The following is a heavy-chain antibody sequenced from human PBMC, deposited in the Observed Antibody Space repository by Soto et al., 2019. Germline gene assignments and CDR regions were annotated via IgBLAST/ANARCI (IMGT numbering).Heavy chain of an antibody. CDR1: GGSISSGGYY. CDR2: IYYSGST. CDR3: ATSDGDAFDI. J-gene: IGHJ3*02. V-gene: IGHV4-31*03. Sequence: SETLSLTCTVSGGSISSGGYYWSWIRQHPGKGLEWIGYIYYSGSTYYNPSLKSRVTISVDTSKNQFSLKLSSVTAADTAVYYCATSDGDAFDIWGQGTMVTVSS.